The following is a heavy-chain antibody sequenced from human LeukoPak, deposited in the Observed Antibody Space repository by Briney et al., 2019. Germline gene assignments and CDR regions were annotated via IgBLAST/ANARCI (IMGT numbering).Heavy chain of an antibody. CDR2: MNPNSGNT. J-gene: IGHJ4*02. D-gene: IGHD3-22*01. CDR3: ARGRETCYYDSSGYRFSW. Sequence: ASVKVSCKASGYTFTSYDINWVRQATGQGLEWMGWMNPNSGNTGYAQKFQGRVTMTRNTSISTAYMELSSLRSEDTAVYYCARGRETCYYDSSGYRFSWWGQGTLVTVSS. V-gene: IGHV1-8*01. CDR1: GYTFTSYD.